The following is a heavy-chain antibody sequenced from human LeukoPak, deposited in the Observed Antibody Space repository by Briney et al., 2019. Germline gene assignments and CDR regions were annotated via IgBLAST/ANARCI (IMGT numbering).Heavy chain of an antibody. CDR2: ISSSGSII. CDR3: AELGITMIGGV. J-gene: IGHJ6*04. CDR1: GFTFSSYA. D-gene: IGHD3-10*02. V-gene: IGHV3-48*03. Sequence: PGGSLRLSCAASGFTFSSYAMSWVRQAPGKGLEWVSYISSSGSIIYYADSVKGRFTISRDNAKNSLYLQMNSLRAEDTSVYYCAELGITMIGGVWGKGTTVTISS.